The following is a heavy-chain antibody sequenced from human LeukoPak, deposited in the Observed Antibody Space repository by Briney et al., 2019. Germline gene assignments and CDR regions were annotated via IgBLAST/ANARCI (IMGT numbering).Heavy chain of an antibody. V-gene: IGHV3-9*01. CDR2: ISWNSGSI. CDR1: GFTFDDYA. Sequence: GGSLRLSCAASGFTFDDYAMHWVRQAPGKGLEWVSGISWNSGSIGYADSVKGRFTISRDNAKNSLYLQMNSLRAEDTALYHCAPSGRPGGGGGAFDIWGQGTMVTVSS. CDR3: APSGRPGGGGGAFDI. D-gene: IGHD3-10*01. J-gene: IGHJ3*02.